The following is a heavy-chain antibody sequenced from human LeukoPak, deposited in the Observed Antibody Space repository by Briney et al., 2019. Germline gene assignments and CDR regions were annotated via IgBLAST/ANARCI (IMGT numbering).Heavy chain of an antibody. Sequence: ASVKVSCKASGYTFTGYYMHWVRQAPGQGLEWMGWINPNSGGTNYAQKFQGRVTMTRDTSISTAYMELSSLRSEDTAVYYCARGPRDYGDYGYYYYMDVWGKGTTVTISS. CDR1: GYTFTGYY. V-gene: IGHV1-2*02. CDR3: ARGPRDYGDYGYYYYMDV. CDR2: INPNSGGT. J-gene: IGHJ6*03. D-gene: IGHD4-17*01.